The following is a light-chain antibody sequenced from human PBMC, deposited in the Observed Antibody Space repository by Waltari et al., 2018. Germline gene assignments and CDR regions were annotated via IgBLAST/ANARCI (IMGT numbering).Light chain of an antibody. CDR3: HQYYTTPWT. V-gene: IGKV4-1*01. CDR2: WAS. J-gene: IGKJ1*01. Sequence: DVVMTQSPYSLAVSLGERATINCKSNPSLLYSSNNKNYLTWYQQKPGQPPNLLIYWASTRESGVPDRFSGSGSGTDFTLTISSLQAEDVAVYYCHQYYTTPWTFGQGTKVEIK. CDR1: PSLLYSSNNKNY.